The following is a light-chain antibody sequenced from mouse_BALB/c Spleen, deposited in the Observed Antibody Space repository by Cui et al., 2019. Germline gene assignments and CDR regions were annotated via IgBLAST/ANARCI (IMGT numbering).Light chain of an antibody. J-gene: IGKJ5*01. CDR1: QDVSTA. CDR2: WAS. Sequence: DLVITHSHPFMSISVGDRVSSTCKASQDVSTAVAWYQLKPGQSPKLLIDWASTRHTGVPDRFTGSGSGTDYTLTISSVQAEDLALYYCQQHYSTPLTFGAGTKLELK. CDR3: QQHYSTPLT. V-gene: IGKV6-25*01.